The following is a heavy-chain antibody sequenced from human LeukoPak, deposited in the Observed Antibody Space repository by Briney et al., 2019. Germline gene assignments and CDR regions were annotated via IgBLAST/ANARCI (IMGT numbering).Heavy chain of an antibody. CDR1: GGSISSYY. D-gene: IGHD1-26*01. J-gene: IGHJ6*03. V-gene: IGHV4-4*07. CDR3: ARLGSTAPYYYYYMDV. Sequence: PSETLSLTCTVSGGSISSYYWSWIRQPAGKGLEWIGRIYTSGSTNYNPSLKSRVTMSVDTSKNQFSLKLSSVTAADTAVYYCARLGSTAPYYYYYMDVWGKGTTVTISS. CDR2: IYTSGST.